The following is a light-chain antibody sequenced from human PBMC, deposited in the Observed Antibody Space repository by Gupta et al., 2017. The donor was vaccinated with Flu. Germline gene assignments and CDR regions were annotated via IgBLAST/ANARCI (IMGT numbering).Light chain of an antibody. CDR3: QQHANWPRLT. CDR1: QSIGTN. J-gene: IGKJ4*01. CDR2: GAS. V-gene: IGKV3-15*01. Sequence: DIEMTQPPATLSVSPGDRAALYCRASQSIGTNLAWYQQKPGQSPRLLMFGASTRATGIPARFSGSGSGTEFTLTISTLQSEDVAVYYCQQHANWPRLTFGGGTRVDIQ.